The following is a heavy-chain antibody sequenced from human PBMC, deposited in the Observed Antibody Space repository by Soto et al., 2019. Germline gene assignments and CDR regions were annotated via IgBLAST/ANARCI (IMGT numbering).Heavy chain of an antibody. CDR1: GLTLSDYY. CDR2: ISFSSSYT. Sequence: QVQLVESGGGLVKPGGSLRLSCAASGLTLSDYYMTWIRQAPGKGLEWVSDISFSSSYTNYADSVKGLLTISGDNAKNSLYMQMNSLRAEDTAGYYCAGYGYGFGKGYYLDHWGQGTLVTVSS. V-gene: IGHV3-11*06. CDR3: AGYGYGFGKGYYLDH. D-gene: IGHD5-18*01. J-gene: IGHJ4*02.